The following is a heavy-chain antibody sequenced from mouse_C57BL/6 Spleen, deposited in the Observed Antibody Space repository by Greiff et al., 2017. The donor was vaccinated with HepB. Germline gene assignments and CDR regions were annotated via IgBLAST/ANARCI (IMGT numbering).Heavy chain of an antibody. D-gene: IGHD1-1*02. CDR1: GYTFTSYW. J-gene: IGHJ4*01. V-gene: IGHV1-64*01. CDR2: IHPNSGST. CDR3: AREVYGFYAMDY. Sequence: VQLQQPGAELVKPGASVKLSCKASGYTFTSYWMHWVKQRPGQGLEWIGMIHPNSGSTNYNEKFKSKATLTVDKSSSTAYMQLSSLTSEDSAVYYCAREVYGFYAMDYWGQGTSVTVSS.